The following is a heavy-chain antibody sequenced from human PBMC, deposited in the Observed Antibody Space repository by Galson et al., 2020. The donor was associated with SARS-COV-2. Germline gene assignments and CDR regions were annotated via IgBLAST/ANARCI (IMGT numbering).Heavy chain of an antibody. J-gene: IGHJ6*03. CDR3: ARDFKGVGNYYYYINV. CDR2: VYHTGTT. D-gene: IGHD1-1*01. CDR1: GYSITTDYH. Sequence: SETLSLTCTVSGYSITTDYHWGWIRQPPGKGREWIGSVYHTGTTYYSPSFRSRVTISVEKPKNQFSLKLTSVTAADTAIYYCARDFKGVGNYYYYINVWGRGTTVTVSS. V-gene: IGHV4-38-2*02.